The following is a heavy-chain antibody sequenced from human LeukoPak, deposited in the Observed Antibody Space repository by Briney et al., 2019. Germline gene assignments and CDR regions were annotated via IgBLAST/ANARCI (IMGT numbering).Heavy chain of an antibody. D-gene: IGHD3-3*01. Sequence: PSETLSLTCAVYGGSFSGYYWSWIRQPPGKGLEWIGEINHSGSTNYNPSLKSRVTISVDTSKNQFSLKLSSVTAADTAVYYCARGYDFWSGYEDAFDIWGQGTMVTVSS. CDR1: GGSFSGYY. CDR3: ARGYDFWSGYEDAFDI. V-gene: IGHV4-34*01. CDR2: INHSGST. J-gene: IGHJ3*02.